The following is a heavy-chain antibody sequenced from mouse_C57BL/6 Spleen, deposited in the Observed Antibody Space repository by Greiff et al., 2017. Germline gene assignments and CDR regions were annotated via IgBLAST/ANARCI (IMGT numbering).Heavy chain of an antibody. CDR3: ARERAYYSNYEGVFNY. CDR2: IYPRDGST. CDR1: GYTFTDHT. D-gene: IGHD2-5*01. V-gene: IGHV1-78*01. Sequence: QVQLQQSDAELVKPGASVKISCKVSGYTFTDHTIHWMKQRPEQGLEWIGYIYPRDGSTKYNEKFKGKATLTADKSSSTAYMQLNSLTSEDSAVYFCARERAYYSNYEGVFNYWGQGTTLTVSS. J-gene: IGHJ2*01.